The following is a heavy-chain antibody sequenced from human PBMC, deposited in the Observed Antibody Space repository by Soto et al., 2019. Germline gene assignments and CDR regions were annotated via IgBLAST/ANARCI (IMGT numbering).Heavy chain of an antibody. CDR3: ARYRFSRNRWSKSDY. V-gene: IGHV4-31*03. CDR1: DGKVRNDGDY. D-gene: IGHD3-16*02. CDR2: IYHRGNT. J-gene: IGHJ4*02. Sequence: SYTVSDGKVRNDGDYWSRINQPPGKGLEWIGNIYHRGNTYYSPSLKSRLVIGLDTSKNQFSLSLSSVTAADTAVFFCARYRFSRNRWSKSDYRVQGTLVTVSS.